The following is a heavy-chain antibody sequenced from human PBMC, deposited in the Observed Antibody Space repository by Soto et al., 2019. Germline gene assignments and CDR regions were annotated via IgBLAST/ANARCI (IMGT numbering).Heavy chain of an antibody. CDR1: GYSFASYW. CDR3: ARTRSFTLGFYYDGMDV. V-gene: IGHV5-51*01. D-gene: IGHD6-6*01. J-gene: IGHJ6*02. CDR2: IYPGDSDT. Sequence: GESLKISCQGCGYSFASYWIGWVRQMPGKDLEWMGIIYPGDSDTRDSPSFQGQVTISADKSLRTAYLQWTSMKDSDTALYYCARTRSFTLGFYYDGMDVWRQRTTVTVSS.